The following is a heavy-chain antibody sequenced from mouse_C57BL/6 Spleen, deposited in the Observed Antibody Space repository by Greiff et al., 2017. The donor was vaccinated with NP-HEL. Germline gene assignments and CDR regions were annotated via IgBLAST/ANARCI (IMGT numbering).Heavy chain of an antibody. J-gene: IGHJ2*01. CDR1: GFTFSDYG. CDR3: ARRSSGYYFDY. Sequence: EVQRVESGGGLVKPGGSLKLFCAASGFTFSDYGMHWVRQAPEKGLEWVAYISSGSSTIYYADTVKGRFTISRDNAKNTLFLQMTSLRSEDTAMYYCARRSSGYYFDYWGQGTTLTVSS. D-gene: IGHD3-2*02. V-gene: IGHV5-17*01. CDR2: ISSGSSTI.